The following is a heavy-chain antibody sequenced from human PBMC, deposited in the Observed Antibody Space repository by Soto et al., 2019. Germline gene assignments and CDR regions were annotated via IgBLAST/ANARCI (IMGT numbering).Heavy chain of an antibody. D-gene: IGHD3-16*01. V-gene: IGHV4-31*03. CDR2: IYYSGST. Sequence: QVQLQESGPGLVKPSQTLSLTCTVSDGSISSGGYYWSWIREHPGKGLEWIGYIYYSGSTYYNPSLKRRVTISVDTSKNQFSLKLSSVTAADTAVYYCARDVARGGNFDYWGQGTLVTVSS. CDR3: ARDVARGGNFDY. CDR1: DGSISSGGYY. J-gene: IGHJ4*02.